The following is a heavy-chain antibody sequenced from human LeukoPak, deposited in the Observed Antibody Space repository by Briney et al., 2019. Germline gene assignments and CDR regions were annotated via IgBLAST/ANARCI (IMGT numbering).Heavy chain of an antibody. D-gene: IGHD5-24*01. J-gene: IGHJ4*02. CDR1: GFTFSSYS. V-gene: IGHV3-21*01. Sequence: GGSLRLSCAASGFTFSSYSMNWVRQAPGKGLEWVSSISSSSSYIYYADSVKGRFTISRDNAKNSLYLQMNSLRAEDTAVYYCARDADGYNALDYWGQGTLVTVSS. CDR2: ISSSSSYI. CDR3: ARDADGYNALDY.